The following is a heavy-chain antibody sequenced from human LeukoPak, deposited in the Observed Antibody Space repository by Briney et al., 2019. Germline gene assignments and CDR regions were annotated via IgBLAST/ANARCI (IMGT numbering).Heavy chain of an antibody. CDR2: ISYDGSNK. J-gene: IGHJ2*01. D-gene: IGHD6-13*01. CDR1: GFTFSSYG. CDR3: GSHRGRVYWYFDL. Sequence: GGSLRLSCAASGFTFSSYGMHWVRQAPGKGLEWVAVISYDGSNKYYADSVKGRFTISRDNSKKTLYLQMNSLRAEDTAVYYCGSHRGRVYWYFDLWGRGTLVTVSS. V-gene: IGHV3-30*03.